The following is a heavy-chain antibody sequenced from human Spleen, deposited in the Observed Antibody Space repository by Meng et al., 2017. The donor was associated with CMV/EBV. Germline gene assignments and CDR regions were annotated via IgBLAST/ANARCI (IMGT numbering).Heavy chain of an antibody. J-gene: IGHJ6*02. CDR2: INWNGGGT. Sequence: GESLKISCVVSGFSFDDYGMNWVRQAPGKGLEWVSNINWNGGGTAYADSVKGRFIISRDNAKNSLYLQMNSLRAEDTAVYYCARYSSSWYIDYYYYGMDVWGQGTTVTVSS. D-gene: IGHD6-13*01. CDR3: ARYSSSWYIDYYYYGMDV. V-gene: IGHV3-20*04. CDR1: GFSFDDYG.